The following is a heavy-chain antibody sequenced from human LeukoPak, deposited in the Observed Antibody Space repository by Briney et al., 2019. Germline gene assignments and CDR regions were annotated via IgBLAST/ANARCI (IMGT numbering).Heavy chain of an antibody. V-gene: IGHV4-61*02. D-gene: IGHD6-19*01. Sequence: SETLSLTCTVSGGSISSGSYYWSWIRQPAGKGLEWIGRIYTSGSTNYNPSLKSRVTISVDTSKNQFSLKLSSVTAADTAVYYCASGVDSSGWYGHYFDYWGQGTLVTVSS. CDR1: GGSISSGSYY. CDR2: IYTSGST. J-gene: IGHJ4*02. CDR3: ASGVDSSGWYGHYFDY.